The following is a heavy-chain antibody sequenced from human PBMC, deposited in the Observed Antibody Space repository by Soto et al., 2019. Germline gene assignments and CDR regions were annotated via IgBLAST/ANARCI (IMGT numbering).Heavy chain of an antibody. CDR2: TYYNSIWYT. Sequence: QVQLQQSGPGLVKPSQTLSLTCAISGDSVSSNSAAWNWIRQSPSRGLEWLGRTYYNSIWYTDYTLFVKIRLTINPATSKNQVTLQLTSVTPEDTAVYYCARNNYGLGSYYSSFDDWGQGILVTVSS. J-gene: IGHJ4*02. D-gene: IGHD3-10*01. V-gene: IGHV6-1*01. CDR1: GDSVSSNSAA. CDR3: ARNNYGLGSYYSSFDD.